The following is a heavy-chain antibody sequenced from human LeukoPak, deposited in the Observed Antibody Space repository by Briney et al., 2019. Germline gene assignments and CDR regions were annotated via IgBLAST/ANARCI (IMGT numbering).Heavy chain of an antibody. J-gene: IGHJ4*02. D-gene: IGHD1-26*01. CDR1: GFTFSSSA. CDR2: ISGSGGST. V-gene: IGHV3-23*01. Sequence: PGGSLRLSCAASGFTFSSSAMSWVRQAPGKGLEWVSAISGSGGSTYYADSVKGRFTISRDNSKNTLYLQMNSLRAEDTAVYFCAKDGGIVARLADYWGQGTLVTVPS. CDR3: AKDGGIVARLADY.